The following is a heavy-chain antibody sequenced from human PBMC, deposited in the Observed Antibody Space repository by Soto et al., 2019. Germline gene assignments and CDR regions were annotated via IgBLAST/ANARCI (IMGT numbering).Heavy chain of an antibody. Sequence: PGGSMRLSCSASGFTFSSYAMHWVSQAPGKGLEYVSSISINGGSTYYADSVKGRFTISRDNSKNTLYLQMNSLRAEDTAVYYCAKSYYDSSGSSYYYYGMDVWGQGTTVTVSS. D-gene: IGHD3-22*01. J-gene: IGHJ6*02. CDR1: GFTFSSYA. V-gene: IGHV3-64*04. CDR3: AKSYYDSSGSSYYYYGMDV. CDR2: ISINGGST.